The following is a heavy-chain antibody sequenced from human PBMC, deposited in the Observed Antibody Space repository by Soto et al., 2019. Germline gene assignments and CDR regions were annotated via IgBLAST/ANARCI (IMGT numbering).Heavy chain of an antibody. CDR2: IDPSDSYT. V-gene: IGHV5-10-1*01. Sequence: GESLKISCKGSGYSFTSYWISWVRQMPGKVLEWMGRIDPSDSYTNYSPSFQDHVTISAYKSISTAYLQWSSLKASDTAMYYCARLGCSGGSYHQDNHYYYYGMDVCRQRXTVTV. D-gene: IGHD2-15*01. J-gene: IGHJ6*02. CDR1: GYSFTSYW. CDR3: ARLGCSGGSYHQDNHYYYYGMDV.